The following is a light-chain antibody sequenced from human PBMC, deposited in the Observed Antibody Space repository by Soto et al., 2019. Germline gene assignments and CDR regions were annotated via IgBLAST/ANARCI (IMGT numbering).Light chain of an antibody. J-gene: IGLJ1*01. Sequence: QPVLTQPASVSGSPGQPITISCTGTRRDVGGYGYVSWYQIHPGKAPQLMVFEVSNRPSGVSYRFSGSKSGNTASLTISGLQAEDEADYFCSSYSISTAYLFGTGTTVTVL. CDR3: SSYSISTAYL. CDR2: EVS. V-gene: IGLV2-14*01. CDR1: RRDVGGYGY.